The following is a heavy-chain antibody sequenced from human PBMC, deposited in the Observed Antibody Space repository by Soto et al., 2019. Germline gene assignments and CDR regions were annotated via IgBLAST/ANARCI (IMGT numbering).Heavy chain of an antibody. J-gene: IGHJ6*03. CDR2: ISGSGSTI. CDR1: GFPFSDYY. D-gene: IGHD2-15*01. CDR3: ASGVAASHFYYYYMDV. V-gene: IGHV3-11*01. Sequence: QVQLVESGGGLVKPGGSLRLSCAASGFPFSDYYMSCIRQAPGKGLAWVSYISGSGSTIYYADSVKGQFTISRDNAKKSRPLQMNSLRAEDTAVYYCASGVAASHFYYYYMDVWGKGTTVTVSS.